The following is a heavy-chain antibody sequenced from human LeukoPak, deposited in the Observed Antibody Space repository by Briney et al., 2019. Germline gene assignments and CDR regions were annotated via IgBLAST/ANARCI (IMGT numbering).Heavy chain of an antibody. CDR2: IYFSGST. CDR3: ARGGLTGVFDY. Sequence: SQTLSHTCTVSGGSISSGDYYRSWIRQPPGKGLEWIGYIYFSGSTYYNPSLKSRVTISVDTSKNQFSLKLSSVTAADTAVYHCARGGLTGVFDYWGQGTLVTVSS. J-gene: IGHJ4*02. D-gene: IGHD7-27*01. CDR1: GGSISSGDYY. V-gene: IGHV4-30-4*01.